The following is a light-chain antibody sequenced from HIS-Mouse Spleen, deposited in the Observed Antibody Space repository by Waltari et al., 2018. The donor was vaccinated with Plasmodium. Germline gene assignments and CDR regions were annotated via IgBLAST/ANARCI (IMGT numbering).Light chain of an antibody. CDR3: QAWDSSTVV. CDR1: KLGDKY. J-gene: IGLJ2*01. CDR2: QDS. V-gene: IGLV3-1*01. Sequence: SYELTQPPSVSVSPGQTASITCSGDKLGDKYACWYQQKPGQSPVLVIYQDSKRPSGIPGRFCGSNSGNPATLTISGTQAMDEADYYCQAWDSSTVVFGGGTKLTVL.